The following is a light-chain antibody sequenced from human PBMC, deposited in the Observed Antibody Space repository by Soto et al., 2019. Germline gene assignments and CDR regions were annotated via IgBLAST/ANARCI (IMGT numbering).Light chain of an antibody. J-gene: IGKJ1*01. CDR3: QQYNNWPQT. CDR2: GAS. Sequence: EIVITQSPATLSVSPGERATLSCRASQSVSSNLAWYQQKPGQAPRLLIYGASTRATGIPARFSGSGSGTEFTLTISSLQSEDFAVYYCQQYNNWPQTLGQGTKVDIK. CDR1: QSVSSN. V-gene: IGKV3-15*01.